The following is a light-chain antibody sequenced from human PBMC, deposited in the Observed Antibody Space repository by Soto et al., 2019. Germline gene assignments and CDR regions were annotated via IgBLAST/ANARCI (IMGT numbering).Light chain of an antibody. CDR3: AAWDGSLSAVL. V-gene: IGLV1-44*01. CDR2: LNT. Sequence: QSVLTQSPSASGTPGQRVTISCSGSRSNIGTYTVNWYQQLPGTAPTLLIYLNTQRPSGVPNRFSGSKSGTSASLAISGLQSEDEAEYYCAAWDGSLSAVLSGGGTKLTVL. CDR1: RSNIGTYT. J-gene: IGLJ2*01.